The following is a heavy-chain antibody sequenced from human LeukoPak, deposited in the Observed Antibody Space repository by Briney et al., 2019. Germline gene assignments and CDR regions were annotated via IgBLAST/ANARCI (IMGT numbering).Heavy chain of an antibody. V-gene: IGHV4-39*01. J-gene: IGHJ4*02. CDR2: IYYSGST. D-gene: IGHD6-19*01. CDR1: GGSISSSSYY. Sequence: NTSETLSLTCTVSGGSISSSSYYWGWIRRPQGKGLEWIGSIYYSGSTYYNPSLKSGVTISVDTSKNQFSLKLSSVTAADTAVYYCASSGWYWGQYYFDYWGQGTLVTVSS. CDR3: ASSGWYWGQYYFDY.